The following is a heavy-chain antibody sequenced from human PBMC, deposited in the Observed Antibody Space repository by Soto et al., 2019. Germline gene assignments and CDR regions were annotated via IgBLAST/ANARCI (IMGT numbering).Heavy chain of an antibody. Sequence: QVPLVQSGAEVKKSGSSVKVSCKASGGIFSTYAISWLRQAPGQGLEWMGGIIPIFGTPNYAQRFQGRVTITADESTTTSYMELSRLKSEDTAVYYCARDRDDYGSGNYYNRIDFWGQGTLVTVSS. D-gene: IGHD3-10*01. CDR1: GGIFSTYA. CDR2: IIPIFGTP. J-gene: IGHJ4*02. CDR3: ARDRDDYGSGNYYNRIDF. V-gene: IGHV1-69*01.